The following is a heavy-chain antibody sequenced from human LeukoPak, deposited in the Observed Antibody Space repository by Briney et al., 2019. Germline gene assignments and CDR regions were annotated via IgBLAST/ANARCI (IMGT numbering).Heavy chain of an antibody. CDR2: IRYDESAT. V-gene: IGHV3-30*02. Sequence: PGGSLRLSCVASGLTFSTGGMHWVRQAPRKGLEWLTHIRYDESATYYADSVKGRFTISRENSKNTLYLQKNSLRTEDTAVYYCAKQMMERQQYYYMDVWGKGPSVTVSS. J-gene: IGHJ6*03. CDR1: GLTFSTGG. D-gene: IGHD6-13*01. CDR3: AKQMMERQQYYYMDV.